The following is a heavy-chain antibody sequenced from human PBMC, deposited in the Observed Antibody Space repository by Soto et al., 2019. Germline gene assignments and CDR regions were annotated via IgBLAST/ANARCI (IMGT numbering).Heavy chain of an antibody. CDR1: GFTFSSYA. D-gene: IGHD3-22*01. CDR2: ISGSGGST. CDR3: AKDSSAYPGGYFDY. J-gene: IGHJ4*02. V-gene: IGHV3-23*01. Sequence: EVQLLESGGGLVQPGGSLRLSCAASGFTFSSYAMSWVRQAPGKGLEWVSAISGSGGSTCYADSVKGRFTISRDNSKTTLYLQMNSLRAEDTAVYYCAKDSSAYPGGYFDYWGQGTLVTVSS.